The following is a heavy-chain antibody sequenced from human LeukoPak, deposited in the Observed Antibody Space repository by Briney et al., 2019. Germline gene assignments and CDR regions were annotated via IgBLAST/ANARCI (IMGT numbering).Heavy chain of an antibody. CDR1: GFTFSSYA. CDR2: IWYDGSNK. Sequence: HPGGSPRLSCAASGFTFSSYAMHWVRQAPGKGLEWVAVIWYDGSNKYYADSVKGRFTISRDNSKNTLYLQMNSLRAEDTAVYYCARDLALRNYDSSAFDQWGQGTLVTVSS. J-gene: IGHJ4*02. CDR3: ARDLALRNYDSSAFDQ. D-gene: IGHD3-22*01. V-gene: IGHV3-33*08.